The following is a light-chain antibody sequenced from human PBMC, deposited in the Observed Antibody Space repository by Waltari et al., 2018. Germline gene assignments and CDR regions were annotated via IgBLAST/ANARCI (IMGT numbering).Light chain of an antibody. V-gene: IGKV1-33*01. CDR2: DAS. J-gene: IGKJ1*01. CDR1: RDINNY. Sequence: DIQMTQSPSSLSASVGDRVTITCQASRDINNYLNWYQQKPGKAPKLLIYDASTLETGVPSRFSGSGSGTAFVFTISRLQPEDIATYYCQHYDGVPPWTFGQGTRVDFK. CDR3: QHYDGVPPWT.